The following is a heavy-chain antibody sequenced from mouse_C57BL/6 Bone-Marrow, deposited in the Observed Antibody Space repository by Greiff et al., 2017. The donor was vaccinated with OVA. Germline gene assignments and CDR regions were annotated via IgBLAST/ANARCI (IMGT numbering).Heavy chain of an antibody. CDR2: ISSGSSTI. Sequence: EVKVEESGGGLVKPGGSLKLSCAASGFTFSDYGMHWVRQAPEKGLEWVAYISSGSSTIYYADTVKGRFTISRDNAKNTLFLQMTSLRSEDPAMSYCARPADFDVWGTGTTVTVSS. CDR3: ARPADFDV. V-gene: IGHV5-17*01. J-gene: IGHJ1*03. CDR1: GFTFSDYG.